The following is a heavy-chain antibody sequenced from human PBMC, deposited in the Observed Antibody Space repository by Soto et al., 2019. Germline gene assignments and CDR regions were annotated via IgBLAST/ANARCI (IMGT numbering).Heavy chain of an antibody. J-gene: IGHJ4*02. CDR2: IYYSGSP. CDR1: GGSISSGNYY. V-gene: IGHV4-31*03. D-gene: IGHD4-17*01. CDR3: ARDSATVTTSTFDY. Sequence: QVQLQESGPGLVTPSQTLSLTCTVSGGSISSGNYYWSWIRQHPGKGLEWIGYIYYSGSPYYNPSLKRRVTISVDTSKNPFSLKLSSVTAADTAVYYCARDSATVTTSTFDYWGQGTLVTVSS.